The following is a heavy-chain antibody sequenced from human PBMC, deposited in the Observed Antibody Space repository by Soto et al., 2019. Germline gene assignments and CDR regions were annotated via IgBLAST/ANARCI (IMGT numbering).Heavy chain of an antibody. D-gene: IGHD3-10*01. CDR2: IGGGGSVT. J-gene: IGHJ3*02. V-gene: IGHV3-74*01. Sequence: EVQVVESGGGLVQPGESLRLSCAASGFNFSPYWMHWVRQVPGKGLEWISHIGGGGSVTVYADSVKGRFTISRDDAKNTLYLQMNSLRSEDTAVYYCVRDRGFPDSFDSWGRGTKVTVSS. CDR3: VRDRGFPDSFDS. CDR1: GFNFSPYW.